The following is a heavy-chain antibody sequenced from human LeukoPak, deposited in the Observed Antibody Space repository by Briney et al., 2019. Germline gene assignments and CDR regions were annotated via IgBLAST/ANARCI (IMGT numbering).Heavy chain of an antibody. J-gene: IGHJ6*03. CDR3: ASSRLDIVVGVPPMSYYYYYYMDV. CDR2: IIPIFGTA. D-gene: IGHD2-2*03. CDR1: GGTFSSYA. Sequence: ASVKVSCKASGGTFSSYAISWVRQAPGQGLGWMGGIIPIFGTANYAQKFQGRVTITADESASTAYMELSSLRSEDTAVYYCASSRLDIVVGVPPMSYYYYYYMDVWGKGTTVTVSS. V-gene: IGHV1-69*13.